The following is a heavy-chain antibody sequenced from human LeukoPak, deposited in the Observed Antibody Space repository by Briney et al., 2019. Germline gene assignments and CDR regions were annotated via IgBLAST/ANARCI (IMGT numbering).Heavy chain of an antibody. D-gene: IGHD4-17*01. J-gene: IGHJ4*02. V-gene: IGHV3-21*01. CDR2: ISSSSSYI. CDR3: ARSPRKNYGDYVDY. CDR1: GFTFSSYS. Sequence: GGSLRLSCEASGFTFSSYSMNWVRQAPGKGLEWVSSISSSSSYIYYADSVKGRFTISRDNAKNSLYLQMNSLRAEDTAVYYCARSPRKNYGDYVDYWGQGTLVTVSS.